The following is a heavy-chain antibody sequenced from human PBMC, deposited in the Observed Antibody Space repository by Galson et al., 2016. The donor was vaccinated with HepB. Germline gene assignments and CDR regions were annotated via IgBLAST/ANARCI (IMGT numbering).Heavy chain of an antibody. V-gene: IGHV4-34*01. CDR2: INYSGST. CDR3: TRGGNWNAERDC. CDR1: GGSFSGYS. D-gene: IGHD1-1*01. Sequence: SETLSLTCAVSGGSFSGYSWTWIRQPPGKGLEWIGEINYSGSTNCNSSLKSRVTISVDTSKNHFSLKLISVTAADTAVYYCTRGGNWNAERDCWGQGTLVTVSS. J-gene: IGHJ4*02.